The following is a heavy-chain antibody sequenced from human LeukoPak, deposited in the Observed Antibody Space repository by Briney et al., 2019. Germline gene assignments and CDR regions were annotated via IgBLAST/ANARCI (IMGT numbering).Heavy chain of an antibody. J-gene: IGHJ5*01. Sequence: GGSLRLSCAASGFTFSSYAMSWVRQAPGKGLEWVSVISDSGGSTYYADSVKGRFTISRDNSKDTLYLQVNSLRAEDTAVYYCAKDGTVTTRGSWFDSWGQGTLVTVSS. V-gene: IGHV3-23*01. D-gene: IGHD4-17*01. CDR2: ISDSGGST. CDR3: AKDGTVTTRGSWFDS. CDR1: GFTFSSYA.